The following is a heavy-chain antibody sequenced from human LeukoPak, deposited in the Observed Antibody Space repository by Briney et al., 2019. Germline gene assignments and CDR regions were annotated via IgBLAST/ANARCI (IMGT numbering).Heavy chain of an antibody. CDR3: ARGKAPTYYYGSGSSRPFDY. Sequence: SETLSLTCAVYGGSFSGYYWSWIRQPPGKGLEWIGEINHSGSTNHNPSLKSRVTISVNTSKNQFSLKLSSVTAADTAVYYCARGKAPTYYYGSGSSRPFDYWGQGTLVTVSS. CDR2: INHSGST. D-gene: IGHD3-10*01. J-gene: IGHJ4*02. CDR1: GGSFSGYY. V-gene: IGHV4-34*01.